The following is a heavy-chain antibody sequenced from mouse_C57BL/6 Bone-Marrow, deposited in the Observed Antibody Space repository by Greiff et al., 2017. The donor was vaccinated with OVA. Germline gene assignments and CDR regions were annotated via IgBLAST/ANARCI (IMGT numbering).Heavy chain of an antibody. CDR1: GFTFSDYG. Sequence: EVKVVESGGGLVKPGGSLKLSCAASGFTFSDYGMHWVRQAPEKGLEGVAYISSGSSTIYYADTVKGRFSISRDNAKNTLFLQMHSLRSEDTAMYYCAREDHEAWFAYWGQGTLVTVSA. CDR2: ISSGSSTI. J-gene: IGHJ3*01. V-gene: IGHV5-17*01. CDR3: AREDHEAWFAY.